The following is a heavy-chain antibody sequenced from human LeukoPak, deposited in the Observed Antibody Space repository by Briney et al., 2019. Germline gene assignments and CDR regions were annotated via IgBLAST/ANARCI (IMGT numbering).Heavy chain of an antibody. CDR3: AGGTYYYGSGSYLGY. Sequence: SETLSLTCTVSDYSISSGYYWGWIRQPPGKGLEWIGSIFHTGNTYYNPSLKSRVTISVDTSKNQFSLKLSSVTAADTAVYYCAGGTYYYGSGSYLGYWGQGTLVTVSS. D-gene: IGHD3-10*01. J-gene: IGHJ4*02. CDR2: IFHTGNT. V-gene: IGHV4-38-2*02. CDR1: DYSISSGYY.